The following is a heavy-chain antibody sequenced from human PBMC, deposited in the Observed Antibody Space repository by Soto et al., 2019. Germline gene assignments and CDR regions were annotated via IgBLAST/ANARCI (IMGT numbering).Heavy chain of an antibody. CDR2: IYHSGST. CDR3: ARTFSSGWSGPYFDY. D-gene: IGHD6-19*01. J-gene: IGHJ4*02. Sequence: SETLSLTCAVSGGSISSGGYSWSWIRQPPGKGLEWIGYIYHSGSTYYNPSLKSRVTISVDRSKNQFSLKLSSVTAADTAVYYCARTFSSGWSGPYFDYWGQGTLVTVSS. CDR1: GGSISSGGYS. V-gene: IGHV4-30-2*01.